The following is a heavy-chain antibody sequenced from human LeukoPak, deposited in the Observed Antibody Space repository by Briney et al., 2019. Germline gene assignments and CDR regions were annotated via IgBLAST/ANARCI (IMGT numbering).Heavy chain of an antibody. CDR2: IYHSGST. D-gene: IGHD5/OR15-5a*01. CDR1: GGSISSSNW. J-gene: IGHJ3*02. Sequence: PSETLSLTCAVSGGSISSSNWWSWVRQPPGKGLEWIGEIYHSGSTNYNPSLKSRVTISVDKSKNQFSLKLSSVTAADTAVYYCASRFDISLDAFDIWGQGTMVTVSS. CDR3: ASRFDISLDAFDI. V-gene: IGHV4-4*02.